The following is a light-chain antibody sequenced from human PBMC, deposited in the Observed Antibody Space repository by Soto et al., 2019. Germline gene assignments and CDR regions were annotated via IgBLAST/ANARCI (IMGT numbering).Light chain of an antibody. Sequence: EIVLTQSPATLSLSPGERATLSCRASQSVSSYLAWYQQKPGQAPRLLIYGASNRATGIPDRFSGSGSGTDFTLTISRLEPEDFAVYYCQQYGSSGTFGRGTKVDTK. CDR3: QQYGSSGT. V-gene: IGKV3-20*01. J-gene: IGKJ4*02. CDR1: QSVSSY. CDR2: GAS.